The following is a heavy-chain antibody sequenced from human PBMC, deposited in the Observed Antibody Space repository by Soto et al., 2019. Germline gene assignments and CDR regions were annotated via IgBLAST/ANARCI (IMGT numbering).Heavy chain of an antibody. J-gene: IGHJ5*02. Sequence: SETLSLTCTVSGGSVSSGSYYWSWIRQPPGKGLEWIGYIYYSGSTNYNPSLKSRVTISVDTSKNQFSLKLSSVTAADTAVYYCARATGLAVAAHGYWFDPWGQGTLVTVSS. CDR2: IYYSGST. V-gene: IGHV4-61*01. CDR1: GGSVSSGSYY. CDR3: ARATGLAVAAHGYWFDP. D-gene: IGHD6-19*01.